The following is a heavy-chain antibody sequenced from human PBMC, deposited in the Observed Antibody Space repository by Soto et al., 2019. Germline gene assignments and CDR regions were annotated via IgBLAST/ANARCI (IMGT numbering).Heavy chain of an antibody. Sequence: PGEALKISCKCSGYSCTIYWIGVVRQMRGKGLEWMGIIYPGDSDTRYSPSFQGQVTISADKSSSTAYLQWSSLKASDTAMYYCARHEAARQGYYYGMDVWGQGTTVTVSS. V-gene: IGHV5-51*01. CDR3: ARHEAARQGYYYGMDV. CDR1: GYSCTIYW. CDR2: IYPGDSDT. D-gene: IGHD6-6*01. J-gene: IGHJ6*02.